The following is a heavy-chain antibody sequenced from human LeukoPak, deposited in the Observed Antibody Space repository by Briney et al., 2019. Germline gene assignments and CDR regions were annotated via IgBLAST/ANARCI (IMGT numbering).Heavy chain of an antibody. CDR3: AREPYDFWSGYYYIFFDY. J-gene: IGHJ4*02. V-gene: IGHV3-21*01. CDR1: GFTFSSYS. CDR2: ISSSSSYI. Sequence: PGGSLRLSCAASGFTFSSYSMNWVRQAPGKGLEWVSSISSSSSYIYYADSVKGRFTISRDNAKNSLYLQMNSLRAEDTAVYYCAREPYDFWSGYYYIFFDYWGQGTLVTVSS. D-gene: IGHD3-3*01.